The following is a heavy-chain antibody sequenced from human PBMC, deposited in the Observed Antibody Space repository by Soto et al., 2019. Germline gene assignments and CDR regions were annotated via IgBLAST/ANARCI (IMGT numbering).Heavy chain of an antibody. Sequence: PSETLSLTCTVSGGSISSSSYYWGWIRQPPGKGLEWIGEINHSGSTNYNPSLKSRVTISVDTSKNQFSLKLSSVTAADTAVYYCARGLPYKYYDILTGYPKAYYFDYWGQGTLVTVSS. CDR3: ARGLPYKYYDILTGYPKAYYFDY. J-gene: IGHJ4*02. CDR1: GGSISSSSYY. D-gene: IGHD3-9*01. CDR2: INHSGST. V-gene: IGHV4-39*07.